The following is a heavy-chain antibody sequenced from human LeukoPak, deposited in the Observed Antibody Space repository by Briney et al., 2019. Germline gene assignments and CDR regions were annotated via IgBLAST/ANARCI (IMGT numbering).Heavy chain of an antibody. CDR1: GFTFSSYE. Sequence: GGSLRLSCAASGFTFSSYEMNWVRQAPGKGLEWVSYISSSGSTIYYADSVRGRFTVSRDNAKNMLFLQMNGLRAEDTAIYYCTRGGFDHNMDVWGKGTMVTVSS. D-gene: IGHD3-9*01. CDR2: ISSSGSTI. J-gene: IGHJ6*03. CDR3: TRGGFDHNMDV. V-gene: IGHV3-48*03.